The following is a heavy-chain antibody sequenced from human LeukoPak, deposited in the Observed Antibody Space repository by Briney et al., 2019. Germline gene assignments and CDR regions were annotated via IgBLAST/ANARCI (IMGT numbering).Heavy chain of an antibody. CDR2: INTNTGNP. V-gene: IGHV7-4-1*02. D-gene: IGHD5-18*01. J-gene: IGHJ3*02. Sequence: GASVKVSCKASGYTFTSYAMNWVRQAPGQGLEWMGWINTNTGNPTYAQGFTGRFVFSLDTSVSTAYLQISSLKAEDTAVYYCARGTLQLWLQRDAFDIWGQGTMVTVSS. CDR3: ARGTLQLWLQRDAFDI. CDR1: GYTFTSYA.